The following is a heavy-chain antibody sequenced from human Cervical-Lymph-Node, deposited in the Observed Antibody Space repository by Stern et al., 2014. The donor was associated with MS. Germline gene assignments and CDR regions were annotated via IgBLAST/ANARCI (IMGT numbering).Heavy chain of an antibody. V-gene: IGHV3-30*18. D-gene: IGHD3/OR15-3a*01. CDR2: ISTDGRNK. CDR1: GFTFSTSD. J-gene: IGHJ4*02. Sequence: VQLVESGGGVAQPGRSLRLSCAASGFTFSTSDMHWVRKAPGTGLELVTFISTDGRNKYYADSGKGRFSVSIDNSKNPLYLQMNSLRPEDPAVYYCANGPPFEYWGQGTLVTVSS. CDR3: ANGPPFEY.